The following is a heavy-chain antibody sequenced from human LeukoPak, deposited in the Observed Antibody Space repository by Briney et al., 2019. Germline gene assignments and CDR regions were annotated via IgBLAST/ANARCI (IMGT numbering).Heavy chain of an antibody. CDR3: ARDRDPYGGKPFDY. CDR1: GFTFSSYS. D-gene: IGHD4/OR15-4a*01. V-gene: IGHV3-21*01. Sequence: AGGSLRRYCVASGFTFSSYSMNWVRQAPGKGLEWVSSISSSSSYIYYADSVKGRFTISRDNAKNSLYLQMNSLRAEDTAVYYCARDRDPYGGKPFDYWGQGTLVTVSS. CDR2: ISSSSSYI. J-gene: IGHJ4*02.